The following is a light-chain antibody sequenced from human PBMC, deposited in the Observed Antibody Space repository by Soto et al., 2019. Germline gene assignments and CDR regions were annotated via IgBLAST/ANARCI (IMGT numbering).Light chain of an antibody. J-gene: IGLJ3*02. CDR1: RSNIGRNI. CDR3: AVWDDSLNGWV. CDR2: SNN. V-gene: IGLV1-44*01. Sequence: QAVVTQSPSASGTPGQRVTISCSGSRSNIGRNIVNWYQQLPGTAPKLLIYSNNRRPSGVPDRFSGSKSGTSGSLAISGLQSEDEADYYCAVWDDSLNGWVFGGGTKVTVL.